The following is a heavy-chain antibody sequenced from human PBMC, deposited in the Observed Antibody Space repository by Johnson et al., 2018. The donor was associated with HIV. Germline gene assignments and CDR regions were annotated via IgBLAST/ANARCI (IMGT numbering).Heavy chain of an antibody. CDR1: GFTFSSYW. CDR2: IKQDGSEK. CDR3: ARDWGTIQLWSSGAFDI. J-gene: IGHJ3*02. D-gene: IGHD5-18*01. Sequence: MLLVESGGGVVQPGRSLRLSCAASGFTFSSYWMSWVRQAPGKGLEWVANIKQDGSEKYYVDSVKGRFTISRDNAKNSLYLQMNSLRAEDTAVYYCARDWGTIQLWSSGAFDIWGQGTMVTVSS. V-gene: IGHV3-7*01.